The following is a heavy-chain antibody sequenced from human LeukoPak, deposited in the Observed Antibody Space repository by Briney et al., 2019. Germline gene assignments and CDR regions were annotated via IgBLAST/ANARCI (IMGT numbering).Heavy chain of an antibody. J-gene: IGHJ6*02. CDR1: GGSISSGGYS. D-gene: IGHD3-9*01. Sequence: SQTLSLTCAVSGGSISSGGYSWSWIRQPRGKGLEWIGYIYHSGSTYYNPSLKSRVTISVDRSKNQFSLKLSSVTAADTAVYYCARTSGDWLSWAWIGVDIWGQGTTVTVSS. V-gene: IGHV4-30-2*01. CDR2: IYHSGST. CDR3: ARTSGDWLSWAWIGVDI.